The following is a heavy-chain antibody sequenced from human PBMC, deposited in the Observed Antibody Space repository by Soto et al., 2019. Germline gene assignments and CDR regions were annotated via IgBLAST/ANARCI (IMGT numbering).Heavy chain of an antibody. CDR3: ARSDGRY. Sequence: SETLSLTCTVSGGSIRSDYWSWIRQPPGKGLEWIGYIYYNVNTNYNPSLKSRVTISVDTSKNQFSLKLSSVTAADTAVYYCARSDGRYWGQGTLVTVS. CDR1: GGSIRSDY. V-gene: IGHV4-59*08. CDR2: IYYNVNT. J-gene: IGHJ4*02.